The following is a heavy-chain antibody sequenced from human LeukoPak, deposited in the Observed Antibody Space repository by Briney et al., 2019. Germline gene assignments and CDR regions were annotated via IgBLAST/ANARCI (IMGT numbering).Heavy chain of an antibody. CDR1: GGSISSYY. D-gene: IGHD5-18*01. J-gene: IGHJ4*02. V-gene: IGHV4-59*01. Sequence: ASETLSLTCTVSGGSISSYYWSWIRQPPGKGLEWIGYIYYSGSTNYNPSLKSRVTISVDTSKNQFSLKLSSVTAADTAVYYCARGIRGYSYGSFDYRGQGTLVTVSS. CDR3: ARGIRGYSYGSFDY. CDR2: IYYSGST.